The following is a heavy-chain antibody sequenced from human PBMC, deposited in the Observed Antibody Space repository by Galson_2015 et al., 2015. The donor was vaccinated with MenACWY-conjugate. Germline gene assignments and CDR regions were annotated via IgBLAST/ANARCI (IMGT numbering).Heavy chain of an antibody. D-gene: IGHD5-18*01. CDR3: ARRSGDTYHH. CDR1: GYSFTNYW. CDR2: IYPGDSDT. Sequence: QSGAEVKKPGESLKISCKVSGYSFTNYWIGWVRQMPGKGLEWMAIIYPGDSDTRYNPSSQGQVTISADRSTSTASLQWSSLKASDTAIYYCARRSGDTYHHWGQGTLVIVSS. V-gene: IGHV5-51*01. J-gene: IGHJ4*02.